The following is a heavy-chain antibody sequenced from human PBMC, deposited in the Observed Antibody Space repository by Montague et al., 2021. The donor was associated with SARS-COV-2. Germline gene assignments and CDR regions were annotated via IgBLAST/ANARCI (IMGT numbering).Heavy chain of an antibody. Sequence: SETLSLTCTVSGGSISSGYFYWCWIRQPAGKGLEWIGLIYPGGXTXYXXXXKRRVTISVDTSKNQFSLKLNSVTAADTAVYYCARGSYGPDAFDIWGQGTMVTVSS. CDR2: IYPGGXT. V-gene: IGHV4-61*10. J-gene: IGHJ3*02. CDR1: GGSISSGYFY. D-gene: IGHD5-18*01. CDR3: ARGSYGPDAFDI.